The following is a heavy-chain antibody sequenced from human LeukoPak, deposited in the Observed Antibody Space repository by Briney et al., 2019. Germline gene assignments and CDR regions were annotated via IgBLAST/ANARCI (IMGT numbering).Heavy chain of an antibody. V-gene: IGHV1-2*02. CDR3: ARDQGECCSSTSCYTEGWLDY. D-gene: IGHD2-2*02. CDR1: GYTFTGYY. J-gene: IGHJ4*02. CDR2: INPNSGGT. Sequence: ASVKVSCKASGYTFTGYYMHWVRQAPGQGLEWMGWINPNSGGTNYAQKFQGRVTMTRDTSISTAYMELSRLRSDDTAVYYCARDQGECCSSTSCYTEGWLDYWGQGTLVTVSS.